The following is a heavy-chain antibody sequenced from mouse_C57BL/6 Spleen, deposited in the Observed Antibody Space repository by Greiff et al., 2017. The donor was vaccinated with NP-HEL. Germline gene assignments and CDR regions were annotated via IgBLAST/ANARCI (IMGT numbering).Heavy chain of an antibody. J-gene: IGHJ2*01. CDR3: ARRDYYGSSYYFDY. Sequence: EVMLVESGGGLVKPGGSLKLSCAASGFTFSSYTMSWVRQTPEKRLEWVATISGGGGNTYYPDIVKGRFTISRDNAKNTLYLQMSSLRSEDTALYYCARRDYYGSSYYFDYWGQGTTLTVSS. D-gene: IGHD1-1*01. V-gene: IGHV5-9*01. CDR2: ISGGGGNT. CDR1: GFTFSSYT.